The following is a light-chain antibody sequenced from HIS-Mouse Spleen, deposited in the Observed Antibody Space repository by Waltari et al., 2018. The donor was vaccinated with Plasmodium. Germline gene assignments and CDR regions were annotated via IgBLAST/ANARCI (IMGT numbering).Light chain of an antibody. Sequence: QSALTQPASVSGSPGQSITISCTGTSSDVGGYNYVSWYQQHPGKAPKLMIYEVSKRPSGVPDRVSGSKSGNTASLTVSGLQAEDEADYYCSSYAGSNNLVFGGGTKLTVL. J-gene: IGLJ2*01. CDR3: SSYAGSNNLV. V-gene: IGLV2-8*01. CDR2: EVS. CDR1: SSDVGGYNY.